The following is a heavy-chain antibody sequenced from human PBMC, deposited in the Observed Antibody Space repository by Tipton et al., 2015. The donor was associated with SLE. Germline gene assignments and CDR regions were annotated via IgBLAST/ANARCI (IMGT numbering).Heavy chain of an antibody. J-gene: IGHJ3*02. CDR2: IYCSGST. Sequence: TLSLTCTVSGASLNDHYWSWVRQSPGKGLEWIGYIYCSGSTTYNPPLKSRVTMSVDTSKNQFSLKLSSVTAAGTAVYYCARQVGAKAFDIWGQGTMVTVSP. V-gene: IGHV4-59*08. CDR3: ARQVGAKAFDI. D-gene: IGHD1-26*01. CDR1: GASLNDHY.